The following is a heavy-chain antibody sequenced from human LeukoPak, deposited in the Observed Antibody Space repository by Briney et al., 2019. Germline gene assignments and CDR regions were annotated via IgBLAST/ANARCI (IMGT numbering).Heavy chain of an antibody. CDR2: IGSKAYGGTI. CDR1: GFTFGDYT. J-gene: IGHJ6*02. D-gene: IGHD6-19*01. V-gene: IGHV3-49*04. Sequence: GRSLRLSCTASGFTFGDYTMSWVRQAPGKGLEWVSFIGSKAYGGTIEYAASVKGRFTILRDDSKSIAYLQMNSLKTDDTAVYYCTTLLAVAADEWIYYGMDVWGQGTTVTVS. CDR3: TTLLAVAADEWIYYGMDV.